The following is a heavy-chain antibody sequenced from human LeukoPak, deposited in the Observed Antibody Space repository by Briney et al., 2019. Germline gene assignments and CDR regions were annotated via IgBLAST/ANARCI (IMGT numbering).Heavy chain of an antibody. CDR1: DGSISSYY. D-gene: IGHD3-3*01. Sequence: SETLSLTCTVSDGSISSYYWSWIRQPPGKGLEWIGHIYDSGSTNYNPSLKSRVTISVDTSKNQFSLRLSSVTAADTAVYYCAREFSWSGFFDYWGQGTLVTVSS. V-gene: IGHV4-59*01. CDR3: AREFSWSGFFDY. J-gene: IGHJ4*02. CDR2: IYDSGST.